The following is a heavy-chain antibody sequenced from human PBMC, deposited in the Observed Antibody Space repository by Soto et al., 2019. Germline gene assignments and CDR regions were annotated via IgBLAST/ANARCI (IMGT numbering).Heavy chain of an antibody. CDR3: ARQAYCRGDSDFRFSVGFDI. V-gene: IGHV1-69*01. Sequence: QVQLVQSGAEVKKPGSSVMVSCKASGGTFSSYAISWVRQAPGQGLEWMGGIIPIFGTANYAQKFQGRVTTTSDESKGTAYMERSSLRSEDTAVYYCARQAYCRGDSDFRFSVGFDIWSQGPMVTVSS. D-gene: IGHD2-15*01. J-gene: IGHJ3*02. CDR2: IIPIFGTA. CDR1: GGTFSSYA.